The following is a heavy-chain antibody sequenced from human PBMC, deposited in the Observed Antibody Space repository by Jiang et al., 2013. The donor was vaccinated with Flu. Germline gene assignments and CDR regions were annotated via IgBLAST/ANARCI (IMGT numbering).Heavy chain of an antibody. D-gene: IGHD3-10*01. CDR1: GGPISTKNYY. V-gene: IGHV4-39*01. Sequence: SLTCTVSGGPISTKNYYWGWIRQPPGKELEWIGSVYYMGDSHYNPSLAGRLTISIDTSRTQFSLRLSSVTAADTAVYYCARHSAILLRSGDLLSAAPAYMDVWGKGTTVIVSS. J-gene: IGHJ6*03. CDR3: ARHSAILLRSGDLLSAAPAYMDV. CDR2: VYYMGDS.